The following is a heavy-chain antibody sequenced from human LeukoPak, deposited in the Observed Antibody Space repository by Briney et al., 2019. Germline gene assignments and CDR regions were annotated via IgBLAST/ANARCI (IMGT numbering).Heavy chain of an antibody. CDR3: ARVRDYDFWSGPNWFDP. Sequence: TSETLSLTCTVSGGSISSYYWSWIRQPPGKGLEWIGEINHSGSTNYNPSLKSRVTISVDTSKNQFSLKLSSVTAADTAVYYCARVRDYDFWSGPNWFDPWGQGTLVTVSS. CDR1: GGSISSYY. V-gene: IGHV4-34*01. J-gene: IGHJ5*02. CDR2: INHSGST. D-gene: IGHD3-3*01.